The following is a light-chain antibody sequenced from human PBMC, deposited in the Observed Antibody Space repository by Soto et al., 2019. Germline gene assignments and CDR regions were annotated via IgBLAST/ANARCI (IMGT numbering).Light chain of an antibody. CDR3: QSYDNSLSVYV. V-gene: IGLV1-40*01. CDR2: GNS. Sequence: QSVLTQPPSVSGAPGQRVTNSCTGSSSNIGAHYDVHWYQQLPGTAPKLLIYGNSNRPSGVPDRFSGSKSGTSASLAITGLQAEDEADYYCQSYDNSLSVYVFGTGTKVTVL. CDR1: SSNIGAHYD. J-gene: IGLJ1*01.